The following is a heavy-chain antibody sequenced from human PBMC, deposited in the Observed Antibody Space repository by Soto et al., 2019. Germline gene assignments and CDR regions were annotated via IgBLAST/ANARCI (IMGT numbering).Heavy chain of an antibody. CDR3: ARDGFCTSTTCRVGNWFDP. J-gene: IGHJ5*02. CDR1: GGSFSGYY. CDR2: INHRGST. D-gene: IGHD2-2*01. V-gene: IGHV4-34*01. Sequence: SETLSLTCVVYGGSFSGYYWSWIRQSPGKGLEWIGGINHRGSTNYNPSLESRVTISVDTSKNQFSLKLPSVTAADTAMYYCARDGFCTSTTCRVGNWFDPWGQGTLVTVST.